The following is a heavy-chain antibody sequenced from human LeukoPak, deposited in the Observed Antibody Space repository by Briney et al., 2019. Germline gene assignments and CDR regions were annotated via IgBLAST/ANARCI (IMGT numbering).Heavy chain of an antibody. V-gene: IGHV4-59*08. J-gene: IGHJ3*02. CDR2: IYYSGST. CDR3: ARRGVKADAFDI. CDR1: GGSFSSYY. Sequence: SETLSLTCAVYGGSFSSYYWSWIRQPPGKGLEWIGYIYYSGSTNYNPSLKSRVTISVDTSKNQFSLKLSSVTAADTAVYYCARRGVKADAFDIWGQGTMVTVSS. D-gene: IGHD3-10*01.